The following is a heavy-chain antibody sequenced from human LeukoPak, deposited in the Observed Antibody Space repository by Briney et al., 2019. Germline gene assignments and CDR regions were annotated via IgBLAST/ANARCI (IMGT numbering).Heavy chain of an antibody. Sequence: ASVKVSCKASGGTFSNYAISWVRQAPGQGLEWMGRIIPIFGTTNYAQKFQGRVTIITDGSTSTAYVELSSLRSEDTAVYYCARTPTTMTTDAFDVRGQGTMVTVSS. V-gene: IGHV1-69*05. CDR1: GGTFSNYA. D-gene: IGHD4-17*01. J-gene: IGHJ3*01. CDR2: IIPIFGTT. CDR3: ARTPTTMTTDAFDV.